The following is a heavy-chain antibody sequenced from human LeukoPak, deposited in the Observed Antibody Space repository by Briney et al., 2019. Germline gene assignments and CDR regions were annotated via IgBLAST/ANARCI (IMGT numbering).Heavy chain of an antibody. D-gene: IGHD2-2*01. V-gene: IGHV1-18*01. Sequence: GASVKVSCKASGYTFTSYGISWVRQAPGQGLEWMGWISAYYGNTNYAQKLQGRVTMTTDTSTSTAYMELRSLRSDDTAVYYCARDIVVVPAAMQEVARYWYFDLWGRGTLVTVSS. CDR1: GYTFTSYG. J-gene: IGHJ2*01. CDR2: ISAYYGNT. CDR3: ARDIVVVPAAMQEVARYWYFDL.